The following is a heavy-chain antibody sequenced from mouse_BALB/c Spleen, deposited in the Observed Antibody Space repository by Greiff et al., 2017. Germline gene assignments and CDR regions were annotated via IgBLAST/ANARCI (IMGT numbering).Heavy chain of an antibody. CDR3: ARGRDCDGAWFAY. J-gene: IGHJ3*01. CDR2: ISSGGST. Sequence: EVKLMESGGGLVKPGGSLKLSCAASGFTFSSYAMSWVRQTPEKRLEWVASISSGGSTYYPDSVKGRFTISRDNARNILYLQMSSLRSEDTAMYYCARGRDCDGAWFAYWGQGTLVTVSA. CDR1: GFTFSSYA. V-gene: IGHV5-6-5*01.